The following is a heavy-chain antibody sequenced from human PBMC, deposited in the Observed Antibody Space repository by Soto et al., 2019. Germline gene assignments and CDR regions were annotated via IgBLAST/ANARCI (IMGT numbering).Heavy chain of an antibody. CDR2: IYYTGST. V-gene: IGHV4-39*01. J-gene: IGHJ6*02. CDR3: ATGEGGRQFGVVTLRYNYGLDV. Sequence: SETLSLTCTVSGGSISSSNYYWGWIRQSPGKGLEWIGSIYYTGSTYYNPSLKSRVTISVDTSKNQFSLKLSSVTAEDTAAYYCATGEGGRQFGVVTLRYNYGLDVWGQGTTVTVSS. D-gene: IGHD3-3*01. CDR1: GGSISSSNYY.